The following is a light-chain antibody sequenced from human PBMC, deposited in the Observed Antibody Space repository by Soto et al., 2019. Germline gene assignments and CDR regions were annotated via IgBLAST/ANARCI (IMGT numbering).Light chain of an antibody. CDR3: QQYDSYSYT. CDR2: DAS. Sequence: IQMTQSPSTLSASVGDRVTITCRASQTIGNWLAWYQQKTGKAPNLLIYDASSLERGVPSRFSGSRSGTEFTLTISSLQPDDFATYYCQQYDSYSYTFGQGTKLEIK. J-gene: IGKJ2*01. CDR1: QTIGNW. V-gene: IGKV1-5*01.